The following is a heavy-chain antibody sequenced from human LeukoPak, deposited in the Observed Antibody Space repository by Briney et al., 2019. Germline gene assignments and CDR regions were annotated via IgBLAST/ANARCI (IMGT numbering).Heavy chain of an antibody. V-gene: IGHV4-4*07. CDR3: ARDSGTTGEVKFDP. Sequence: SETLSLTCTVSGGSINSYWSWIRQPAGKGLEWIGRISGSGTITYNPALQSRLSISIDTSKNQFSLKLMSVTAADTAVYYCARDSGTTGEVKFDPWGQGTLVTVPS. CDR2: ISGSGTI. D-gene: IGHD3-10*01. J-gene: IGHJ5*02. CDR1: GGSINSY.